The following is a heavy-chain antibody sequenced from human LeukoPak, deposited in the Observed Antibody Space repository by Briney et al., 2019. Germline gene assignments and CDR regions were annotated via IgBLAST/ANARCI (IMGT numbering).Heavy chain of an antibody. Sequence: SETLSLTCTVSGGSISNYYWSWIRQSAGKGLEWIGRIYTSGSTNYNPSLNSRVSMSVDTSKNQFSLRLRSVTAADTAVYYCARESGYYYDTSGYTFDYWGQGILVTVSS. CDR2: IYTSGST. V-gene: IGHV4-4*07. J-gene: IGHJ4*02. CDR1: GGSISNYY. CDR3: ARESGYYYDTSGYTFDY. D-gene: IGHD3-22*01.